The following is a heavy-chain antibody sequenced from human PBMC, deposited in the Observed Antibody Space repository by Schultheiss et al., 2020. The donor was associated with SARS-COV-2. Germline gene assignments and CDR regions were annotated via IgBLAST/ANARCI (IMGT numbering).Heavy chain of an antibody. J-gene: IGHJ3*02. D-gene: IGHD5/OR15-5a*01. CDR2: IWYDGSNK. CDR1: GFTFSSYG. V-gene: IGHV3-33*06. CDR3: AKADVVSLGPVDSFDT. Sequence: GGSLRLSCAASGFTFSSYGMHWVRQAPGKGLEWVAVIWYDGSNKYYADSVKGRFTISRDNSKNTLYLQMNSLRAEDTAVYYCAKADVVSLGPVDSFDTWGQGTMVTVSS.